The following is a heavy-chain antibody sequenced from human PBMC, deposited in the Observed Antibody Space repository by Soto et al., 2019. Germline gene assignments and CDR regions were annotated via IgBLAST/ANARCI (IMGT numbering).Heavy chain of an antibody. J-gene: IGHJ6*03. CDR1: GFTFSSYS. Sequence: GGSLRLSCAASGFTFSSYSMNWVRQAPGKGLEWVSYISSSSSTIYYADSVKGRFTISRDNAKNSLYLQMNSLRAEDTAVYYCARDRQQLVQQGRLVYYYYMDVWGKGTTVTVSS. CDR3: ARDRQQLVQQGRLVYYYYMDV. D-gene: IGHD6-13*01. CDR2: ISSSSSTI. V-gene: IGHV3-48*01.